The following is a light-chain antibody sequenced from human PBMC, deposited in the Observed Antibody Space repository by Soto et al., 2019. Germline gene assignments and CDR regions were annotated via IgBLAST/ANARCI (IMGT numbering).Light chain of an antibody. V-gene: IGLV1-40*01. J-gene: IGLJ2*01. Sequence: QSVLTPPPSVSGAPGQRVTISCTWSSSNIGAGYDVHWYQQLPGTAPKLLIYGNSNRPSGVPDRFSGSKSGTSASLAITGLQDEDEADYYCQFYDSSLSGVVFGGGTTLTVL. CDR3: QFYDSSLSGVV. CDR2: GNS. CDR1: SSNIGAGYD.